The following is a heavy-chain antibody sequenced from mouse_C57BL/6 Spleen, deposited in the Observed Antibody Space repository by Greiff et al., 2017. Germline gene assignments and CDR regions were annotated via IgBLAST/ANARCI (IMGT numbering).Heavy chain of an antibody. CDR3: ARCDSSGYLYAMDY. Sequence: VQLQQPGAELVRPGTSVKLSCKASGYTFTSYWMHWVKQRPGQGLEWIGVIDPSDSYTNYNQKFKGKATLTVDTSSSTAYMQLSSLTSEDSAVYYCARCDSSGYLYAMDYGGQGTSVTVSS. CDR2: IDPSDSYT. CDR1: GYTFTSYW. V-gene: IGHV1-59*01. D-gene: IGHD3-2*02. J-gene: IGHJ4*01.